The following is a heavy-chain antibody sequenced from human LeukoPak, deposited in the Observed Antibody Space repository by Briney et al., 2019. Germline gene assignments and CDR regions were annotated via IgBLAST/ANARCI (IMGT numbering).Heavy chain of an antibody. D-gene: IGHD3-22*01. CDR3: ARDARYYYDSSGYSPFDY. J-gene: IGHJ4*02. CDR1: GGTFSSYA. V-gene: IGHV1-69*05. Sequence: ASVKVSCKASGGTFSSYAISWVRQAPGQGLEWTGRIIPIFGTANYAQKFQGRVTITTDESTSTAYMELSSLRSEDTAVYYCARDARYYYDSSGYSPFDYWGRGTLVTVSS. CDR2: IIPIFGTA.